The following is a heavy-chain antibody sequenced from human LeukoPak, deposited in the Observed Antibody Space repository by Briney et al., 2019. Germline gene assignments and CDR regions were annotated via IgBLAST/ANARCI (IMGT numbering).Heavy chain of an antibody. J-gene: IGHJ4*02. D-gene: IGHD3-22*01. V-gene: IGHV1-18*01. CDR2: ISAYNGNT. Sequence: GASVKVSCKTSGYTFTSYDINWVRQAPGQGLEWMGWISAYNGNTNYAQKLQGRVTMTTDTSTSTAYMELRSLRSDDTAVYYCARVAYYYDSSGYYYRWGFFDYWGQGTLVTVSS. CDR3: ARVAYYYDSSGYYYRWGFFDY. CDR1: GYTFTSYD.